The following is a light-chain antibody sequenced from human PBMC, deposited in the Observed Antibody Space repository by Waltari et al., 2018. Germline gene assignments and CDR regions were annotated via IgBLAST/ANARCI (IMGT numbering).Light chain of an antibody. CDR2: GQN. Sequence: SSEVTQDPSVSVALGQTVRITCQGDILRSQFESWYQQMPGQAPILVIYGQNARPSGIPDRFSGSASGDTASLTITGVQAEDEADYYCNCRDTSGNHYVFGPGTKVTVL. J-gene: IGLJ1*01. CDR1: ILRSQF. CDR3: NCRDTSGNHYV. V-gene: IGLV3-19*01.